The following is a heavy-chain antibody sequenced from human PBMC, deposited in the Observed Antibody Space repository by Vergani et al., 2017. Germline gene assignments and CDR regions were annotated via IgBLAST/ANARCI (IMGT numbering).Heavy chain of an antibody. CDR3: ARVKYGYSGYDYFWYFDL. D-gene: IGHD5-12*01. V-gene: IGHV4-31*01. CDR1: GGSISSGGYY. CDR2: IYYSGST. Sequence: QVQLQESGPGLVKPSQTLSLTCTVSGGSISSGGYYWSWIRQHPGKGLEWIGYIYYSGSTYYNPSLKSLVTISVDTSKNQFSLKLSSVTAADTAVYYCARVKYGYSGYDYFWYFDLWGRGTLVTVSS. J-gene: IGHJ2*01.